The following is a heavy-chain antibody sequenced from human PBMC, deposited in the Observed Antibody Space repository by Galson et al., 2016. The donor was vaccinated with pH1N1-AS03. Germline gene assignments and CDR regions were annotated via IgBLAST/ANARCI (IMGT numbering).Heavy chain of an antibody. CDR1: GFTFSSYG. CDR3: AREGSTAWQYLDY. Sequence: SLRLSCAASGFTFSSYGMHWVRQAPGKGLEWVAFISYDGTNKYYLDSVKGRFTISRDNSKNTLYLKMNSLRAEDTAIYYCAREGSTAWQYLDYWGQGALVYVSS. V-gene: IGHV3-30*03. J-gene: IGHJ4*02. D-gene: IGHD6-13*01. CDR2: ISYDGTNK.